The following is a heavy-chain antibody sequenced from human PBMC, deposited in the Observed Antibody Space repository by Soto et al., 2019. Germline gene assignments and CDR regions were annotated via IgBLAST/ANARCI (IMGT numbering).Heavy chain of an antibody. CDR2: MYYSGST. V-gene: IGHV4-59*01. D-gene: IGHD3-3*01. CDR1: GGSISSYY. J-gene: IGHJ4*02. CDR3: ARGTFGVVKD. Sequence: SETLSLTCTVSGGSISSYYWSWIRQSPGKGLEWIGYMYYSGSTNYNPSLKSRVTISIDTSRNQFSLKLSSVTAADTAVYYCARGTFGVVKDWGQGTLVTISS.